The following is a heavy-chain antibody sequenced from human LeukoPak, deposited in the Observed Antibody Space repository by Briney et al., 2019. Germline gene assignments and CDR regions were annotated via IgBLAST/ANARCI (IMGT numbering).Heavy chain of an antibody. CDR2: IYYSGST. D-gene: IGHD5-24*01. CDR1: GGSISSYY. J-gene: IGHJ4*02. Sequence: SETLSLTCTVSGGSISSYYWSWIRQPPGKGLEWIGYIYYSGSTNYNPSLKSRVTISVDTSKNQFSLKLSSATAADTAVYYCARGGGRDGSDYWGQGTLVTVSS. CDR3: ARGGGRDGSDY. V-gene: IGHV4-59*01.